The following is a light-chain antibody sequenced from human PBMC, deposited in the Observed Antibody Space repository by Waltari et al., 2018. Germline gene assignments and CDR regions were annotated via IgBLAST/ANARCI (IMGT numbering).Light chain of an antibody. V-gene: IGKV1-27*01. CDR2: AAS. CDR3: QQDYATPWT. CDR1: QGINKE. J-gene: IGKJ1*01. Sequence: DIQMTQSPSSLSASVGDRVTVTCRASQGINKELSWYQQKPGKAPTLLIYAASSLQTGVSSGFSASGSGTDFTLILSSLQPEDVATCNCQQDYATPWTFGQGTKVEIK.